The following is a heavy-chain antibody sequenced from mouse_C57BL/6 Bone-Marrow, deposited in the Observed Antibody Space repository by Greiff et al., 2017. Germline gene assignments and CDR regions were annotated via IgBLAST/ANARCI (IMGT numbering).Heavy chain of an antibody. CDR1: GYAFSSSW. CDR2: IYPGDGDT. V-gene: IGHV1-82*01. CDR3: ARGGRRRYFDV. Sequence: VQLQQSGPELVKPGASVKISCKASGYAFSSSWMNWVKQRPGKGLEWIGRIYPGDGDTNYNGKFKGKATLTADKSSSTAYMQLSSLTSEDSAVYFCARGGRRRYFDVWGTGTTVTVSS. J-gene: IGHJ1*03.